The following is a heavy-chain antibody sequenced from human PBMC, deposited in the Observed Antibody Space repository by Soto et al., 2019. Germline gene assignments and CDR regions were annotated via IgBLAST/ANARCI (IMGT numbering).Heavy chain of an antibody. CDR1: SGSITSANW. CDR3: ARRGGGVVLAATAPFDY. V-gene: IGHV4-4*02. CDR2: IYHSGST. J-gene: IGHJ4*02. D-gene: IGHD2-15*01. Sequence: QVPLQESGPRLVRPSGTLSLTCTVSSGSITSANWWSWVRQRPGRGLEWIGEIYHSGSTNYNLSLKSRVTLSVDKSKNQFSLSLSSVTAADTAMYYCARRGGGVVLAATAPFDYWGQGTLVTVSS.